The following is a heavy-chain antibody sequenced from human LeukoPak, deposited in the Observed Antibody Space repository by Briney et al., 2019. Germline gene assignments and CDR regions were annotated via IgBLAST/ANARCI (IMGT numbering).Heavy chain of an antibody. CDR3: ARGIVVTATWDYFDY. J-gene: IGHJ4*02. Sequence: PGGSLRLSCAVSGFTFSSYWMHWVRQAPGKGLLWVSRINGDGSSTSYADSVRGRFTISRDNAKNTLYLQMNSLRAEDTAVYYCARGIVVTATWDYFDYWGQGTLVTVSS. D-gene: IGHD6-19*01. CDR2: INGDGSST. V-gene: IGHV3-74*01. CDR1: GFTFSSYW.